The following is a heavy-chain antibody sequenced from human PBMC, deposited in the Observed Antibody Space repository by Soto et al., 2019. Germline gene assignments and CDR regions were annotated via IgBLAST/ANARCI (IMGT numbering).Heavy chain of an antibody. J-gene: IGHJ4*02. CDR3: AKAETYDFCSGLHFDY. V-gene: IGHV3-23*01. CDR2: ISGSGGST. Sequence: GGSLRLSCVASGVTFSSFAMGWVRQSPGKGLEWVSTISGSGGSTYYADSVKGRRTICRDNSKNTLSLHINSLRAEDTAVYYCAKAETYDFCSGLHFDYWGQGTLVTVSS. CDR1: GVTFSSFA. D-gene: IGHD3-3*01.